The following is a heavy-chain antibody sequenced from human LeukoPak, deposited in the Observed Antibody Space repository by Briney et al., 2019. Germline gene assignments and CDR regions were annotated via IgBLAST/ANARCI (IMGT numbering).Heavy chain of an antibody. Sequence: PSETLSLTCAVSGYSISSGYYWGWIRQPPGKGLEWIGSIYHSGSTYYNPSLKSRVTISVDTSKNQFSLKLSSVTAADTAVYCCATTYCGGDCYIIEYYFDCWGQGTLVTVSS. CDR2: IYHSGST. CDR1: GYSISSGYY. J-gene: IGHJ4*02. D-gene: IGHD2-21*01. CDR3: ATTYCGGDCYIIEYYFDC. V-gene: IGHV4-38-2*01.